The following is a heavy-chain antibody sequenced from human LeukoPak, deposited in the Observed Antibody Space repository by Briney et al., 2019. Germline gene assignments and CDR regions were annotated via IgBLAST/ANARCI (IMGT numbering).Heavy chain of an antibody. V-gene: IGHV1-69*04. CDR1: GGTFSSYA. D-gene: IGHD5-12*01. CDR2: IIPILGIA. J-gene: IGHJ3*02. CDR3: ARDSWLLGNDAFDI. Sequence: SVKVSCKASGGTFSSYAISWVRQAPGQGLEWRGRIIPILGIANYAQKFQGRVTITADKSTSTAYMELSSLTAEDTAVYYCARDSWLLGNDAFDIWGQGTMVPVSS.